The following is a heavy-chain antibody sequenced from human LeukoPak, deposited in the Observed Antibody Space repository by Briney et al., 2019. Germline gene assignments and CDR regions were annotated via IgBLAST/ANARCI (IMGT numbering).Heavy chain of an antibody. CDR3: ARDRGYYDSSGYPYFDY. CDR2: ITSSGTI. CDR1: GFTFSSYA. Sequence: GGSLRLSCAASGFTFSSYAMSWVRQAPGKGLEWVSYITSSGTIYQADSVKGRFTISRDNAKNSLYLQMNSLRAEDTAVYYCARDRGYYDSSGYPYFDYWGQGILVTVSS. V-gene: IGHV3-48*04. D-gene: IGHD3-22*01. J-gene: IGHJ4*02.